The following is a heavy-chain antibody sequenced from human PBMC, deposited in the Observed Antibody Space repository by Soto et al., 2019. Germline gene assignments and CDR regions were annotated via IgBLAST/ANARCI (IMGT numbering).Heavy chain of an antibody. Sequence: GGSLRLSCAASGFTFSSYSMNWVRQAPGKGLEWVSYISSSSSTIYYADSVKGRFTISRDNAKNSLYPQMNSLRDEDTAVYYCARELEGATAGYYYYMDVWGKGTTVTVSS. V-gene: IGHV3-48*02. J-gene: IGHJ6*03. CDR2: ISSSSSTI. CDR3: ARELEGATAGYYYYMDV. CDR1: GFTFSSYS. D-gene: IGHD1-26*01.